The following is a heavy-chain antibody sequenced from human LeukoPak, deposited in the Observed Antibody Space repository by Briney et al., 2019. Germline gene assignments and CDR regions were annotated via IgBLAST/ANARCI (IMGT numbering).Heavy chain of an antibody. CDR2: ISSSSSTI. CDR3: ARVGHQYQPPTPFDP. CDR1: GLTFSSYS. J-gene: IGHJ5*02. D-gene: IGHD2-2*01. V-gene: IGHV3-48*01. Sequence: GGSLRLSCAASGLTFSSYSMNWVRQAPGKGLEWVSYISSSSSTIYYADSVKGRFTISRDNAKNSLYLQMNSLRAEDTAVYYCARVGHQYQPPTPFDPWGQGTLVTVSS.